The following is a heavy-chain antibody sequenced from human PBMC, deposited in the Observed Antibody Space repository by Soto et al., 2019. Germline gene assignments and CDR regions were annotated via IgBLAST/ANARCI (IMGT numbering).Heavy chain of an antibody. J-gene: IGHJ4*02. CDR3: ARDSVSYGPGVNDY. D-gene: IGHD5-18*01. CDR2: VYAGGET. Sequence: DVQLVESGGGLIQPGESLRLSCAASGFSVSDSYMSWVRQAPGKGLEWVSIVYAGGETYYADSLKGRFTISRDSSNNILYLQMNHLRAEGTAVYYCARDSVSYGPGVNDYWGQGTLVTVSS. CDR1: GFSVSDSY. V-gene: IGHV3-53*01.